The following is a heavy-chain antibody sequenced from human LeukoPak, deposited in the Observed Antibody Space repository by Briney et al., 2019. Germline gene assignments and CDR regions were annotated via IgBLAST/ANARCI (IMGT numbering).Heavy chain of an antibody. CDR1: GYTFTGYY. CDR2: INPNSGGT. Sequence: GASVKVSCKASGYTFTGYYMQWVRQAPGQGLEWMGRINPNSGGTNYAQKFQGRVAMTRDTSISTAYMELSRLRSDDTAVYYCAARGSYASLWFDPWGQGTLVTVSS. D-gene: IGHD1-26*01. V-gene: IGHV1-2*06. CDR3: AARGSYASLWFDP. J-gene: IGHJ5*02.